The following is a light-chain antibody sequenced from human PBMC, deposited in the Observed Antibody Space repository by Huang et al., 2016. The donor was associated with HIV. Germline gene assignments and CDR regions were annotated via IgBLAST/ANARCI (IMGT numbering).Light chain of an antibody. V-gene: IGKV2-40*01. J-gene: IGKJ2*01. CDR2: SVA. CDR1: QSLFHVYDVDIH. Sequence: DIVMTQTPLFLSVTPGEPASISCNASQSLFHVYDVDIHLDWYFQKPGQSPNLLIYSVAYRDSGVPDRFIGDGAGSDFTLKITRVEVEDAGVYYCMQRLQFPYTFGQGTK. CDR3: MQRLQFPYT.